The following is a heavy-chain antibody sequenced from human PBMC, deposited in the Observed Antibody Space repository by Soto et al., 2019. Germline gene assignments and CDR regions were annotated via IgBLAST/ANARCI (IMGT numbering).Heavy chain of an antibody. J-gene: IGHJ4*02. CDR3: ARDLAFYSGSYSYYFDY. D-gene: IGHD1-26*01. CDR1: GGTFSSYA. CDR2: IIPIFGTA. V-gene: IGHV1-69*01. Sequence: QVQLVQSGAEVKKPGSSVKVSCKASGGTFSSYAISWVRQAPGQGLEWMGGIIPIFGTANYAQKFQGRVTITADESTSTAYMGLSSLRSEDTAVYYCARDLAFYSGSYSYYFDYWGQGTLVTVSS.